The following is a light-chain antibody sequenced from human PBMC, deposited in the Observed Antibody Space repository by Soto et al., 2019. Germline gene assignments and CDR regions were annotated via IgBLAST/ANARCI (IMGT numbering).Light chain of an antibody. Sequence: DIQLTQSPSFLSASVGDRVIITCRASQGINNFLAWYQQRSGKAPKLLIYAASTLQSGVPSRFSGSGSGTEFTLTISSLQPEDFATYYCQHLYTYPRSFGGGTKVDIK. CDR1: QGINNF. J-gene: IGKJ4*01. CDR3: QHLYTYPRS. CDR2: AAS. V-gene: IGKV1-9*01.